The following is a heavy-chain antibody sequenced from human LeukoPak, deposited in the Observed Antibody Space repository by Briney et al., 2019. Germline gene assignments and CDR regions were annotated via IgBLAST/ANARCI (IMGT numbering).Heavy chain of an antibody. V-gene: IGHV3-72*01. Sequence: PGGSLRLSCAASGFSFSDHCMDWVRQAPGERLEWVARIRDKGSSHTTEYAASVKGRFTISRDDSKNSLYLQMNSLKIQDTAVYYGARGPGRGGEMDVWGQGTTVTVSS. CDR2: IRDKGSSHTT. D-gene: IGHD2-21*01. CDR1: GFSFSDHC. CDR3: ARGPGRGGEMDV. J-gene: IGHJ6*02.